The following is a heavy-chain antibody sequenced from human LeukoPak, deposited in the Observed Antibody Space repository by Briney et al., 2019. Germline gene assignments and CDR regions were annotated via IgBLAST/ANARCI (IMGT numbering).Heavy chain of an antibody. Sequence: GGSLRLSCAASGFTFNTYAITWVRQPPGKGLEWVSGISGSGGSTSYADSVKGRFTISRDNSKNTLYLQMNSQRAEDTAVYYCAKASRDLGYYFDYWGQGTLVTVSS. J-gene: IGHJ4*02. V-gene: IGHV3-23*01. CDR3: AKASRDLGYYFDY. CDR1: GFTFNTYA. D-gene: IGHD3-16*01. CDR2: ISGSGGST.